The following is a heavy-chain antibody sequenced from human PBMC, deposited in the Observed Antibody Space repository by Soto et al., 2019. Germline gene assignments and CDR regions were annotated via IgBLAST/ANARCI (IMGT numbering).Heavy chain of an antibody. V-gene: IGHV4-31*03. D-gene: IGHD3-3*01. J-gene: IGHJ3*02. CDR1: GGSISSGGYY. CDR2: IYYSGST. Sequence: QVQLQESGPGLVKPSQTLSLTCTVSGGSISSGGYYWSWIRQHPGKGLEWIGYIYYSGSTYYNPSLKSRVTISVDTSKNQFSLKPSSVTAADTAVYYCARATRDYDFWSGTPYAFDIWGQGTMVTVSS. CDR3: ARATRDYDFWSGTPYAFDI.